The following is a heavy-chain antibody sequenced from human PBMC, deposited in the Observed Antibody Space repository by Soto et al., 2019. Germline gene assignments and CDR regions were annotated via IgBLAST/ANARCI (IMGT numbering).Heavy chain of an antibody. J-gene: IGHJ6*02. Sequence: QVQLVESGGGVVQPGRSLRLSCAASGFTFSSFGMHWVRQAPGKGLEWVAVISFDGSNKYYADSMKGRFTISRDNSKNTLSLQMNSLKAEDTAVYYCAKDTSKYSNNWPAYYGLDVWGQGTTVTVSS. V-gene: IGHV3-30*18. CDR2: ISFDGSNK. CDR3: AKDTSKYSNNWPAYYGLDV. CDR1: GFTFSSFG. D-gene: IGHD1-1*01.